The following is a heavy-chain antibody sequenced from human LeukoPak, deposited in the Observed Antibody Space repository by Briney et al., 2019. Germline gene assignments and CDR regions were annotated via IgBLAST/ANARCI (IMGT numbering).Heavy chain of an antibody. D-gene: IGHD3-10*01. CDR3: ARRRKVRGVIYYYMDV. V-gene: IGHV4-34*01. CDR1: GGSFSGYY. Sequence: SETLSLTCAVYGGSFSGYYWSWIRQPPGKGLEWIGEINHSGSTNYNPSLKSRVTISVDTSKNQFSLKLSSVTTADTAVYYCARRRKVRGVIYYYMDVWGKGTTVTISS. CDR2: INHSGST. J-gene: IGHJ6*03.